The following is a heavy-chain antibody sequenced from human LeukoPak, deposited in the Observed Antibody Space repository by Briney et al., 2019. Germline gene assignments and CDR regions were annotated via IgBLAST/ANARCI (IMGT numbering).Heavy chain of an antibody. CDR2: ISNRGSTI. Sequence: GGSLRLSCAASGFTFSDFYMTWIRQAPGKGLEWVSYISNRGSTIHYADSVRGRFTISRDNAKKSLYLQMNSLRAEDTAVYYCARDQPVVTPLGYWGQGTLVTVSS. CDR1: GFTFSDFY. J-gene: IGHJ4*02. CDR3: ARDQPVVTPLGY. D-gene: IGHD4-23*01. V-gene: IGHV3-11*01.